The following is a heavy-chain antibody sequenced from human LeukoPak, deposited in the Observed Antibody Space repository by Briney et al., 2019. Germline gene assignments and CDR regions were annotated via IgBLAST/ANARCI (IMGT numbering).Heavy chain of an antibody. CDR2: IYHSGST. J-gene: IGHJ4*02. CDR1: GGSISSGGYS. Sequence: SETLSLTCAVSGGSISSGGYSWSWIRQPPGKGLEWIGYIYHSGSTYYNPSLKSRVTISVDRSKNQFTLKLSSVTAADTAVYYCVTTRGDYFDYWGQGTLVTVSS. D-gene: IGHD4-11*01. CDR3: VTTRGDYFDY. V-gene: IGHV4-30-2*01.